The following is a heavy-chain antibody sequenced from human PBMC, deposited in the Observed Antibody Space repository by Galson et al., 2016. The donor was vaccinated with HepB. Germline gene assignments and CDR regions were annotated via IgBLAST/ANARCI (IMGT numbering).Heavy chain of an antibody. D-gene: IGHD3-10*01. CDR1: GFIFSTFG. CDR3: ASPLEGVGELLPFDY. V-gene: IGHV3-30*04. Sequence: SLRLSCAASGFIFSTFGMHWVRQAPGKGLEWVAVISFDGSETYYADSVKGRFTISRDNSNNTLYLQLNSVTTEATAVYYCASPLEGVGELLPFDYWGQGILVTVSS. J-gene: IGHJ4*02. CDR2: ISFDGSET.